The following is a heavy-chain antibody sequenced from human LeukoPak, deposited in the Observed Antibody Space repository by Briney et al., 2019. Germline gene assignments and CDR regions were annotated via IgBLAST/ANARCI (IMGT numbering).Heavy chain of an antibody. CDR3: ARGFCTSRSCWHWFDP. Sequence: SETLSLTCAVYGGSVSGYYWSWIRQSPGKGLEWIGEITHSGSTNYNPSLNSRVTISADTSKNQFSLKLSSVTAADTAVYYCARGFCTSRSCWHWFDPWGQGTLVTVSS. J-gene: IGHJ5*02. CDR2: ITHSGST. V-gene: IGHV4-34*01. CDR1: GGSVSGYY. D-gene: IGHD2-2*01.